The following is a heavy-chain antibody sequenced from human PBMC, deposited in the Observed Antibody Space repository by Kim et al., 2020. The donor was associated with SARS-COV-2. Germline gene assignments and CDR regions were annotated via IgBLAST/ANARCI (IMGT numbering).Heavy chain of an antibody. CDR2: INPNSGGT. Sequence: ASVKVSCKASGYTFTGYYMHWVRQAPGQGLEWMGWINPNSGGTNYAQKFQGRVTMTRDTSISTAYMELSRLRSDDTAVYYCARVAVAGYLVVDYWGQGTLVTVSS. CDR3: ARVAVAGYLVVDY. CDR1: GYTFTGYY. D-gene: IGHD6-19*01. J-gene: IGHJ4*02. V-gene: IGHV1-2*02.